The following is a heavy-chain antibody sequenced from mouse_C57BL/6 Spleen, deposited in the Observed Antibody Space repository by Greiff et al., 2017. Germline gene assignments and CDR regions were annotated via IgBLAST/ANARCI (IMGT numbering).Heavy chain of an antibody. D-gene: IGHD2-1*01. CDR1: GYTFTSYR. J-gene: IGHJ1*03. CDR3: ARSVYYGNYEWYFDV. CDR2: IYPGSGST. Sequence: QVQLQQPGAELVKPGASVKMSCKASGYTFTSYRITWVKQRPGQGLEWIGDIYPGSGSTNYNEKFKSKATLTVDPSSNTSNMQLSILTSEKSAVYDGARSVYYGNYEWYFDVWGTGTTVTVAS. V-gene: IGHV1-55*01.